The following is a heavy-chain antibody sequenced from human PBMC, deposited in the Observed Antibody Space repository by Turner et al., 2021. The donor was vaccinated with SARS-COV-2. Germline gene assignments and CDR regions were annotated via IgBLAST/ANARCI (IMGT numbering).Heavy chain of an antibody. D-gene: IGHD5-18*01. CDR3: ARLMDTAMDYYGTDV. CDR2: TYYSGSA. CDR1: GASISSSSYY. Sequence: QLQLQESDPGLVKPSETLSLTCTVSGASISSSSYYWGWIRQPPGKGLEWIGNTYYSGSAYYNPSLKSRVTISVDPSKNQFSLKLTSVTAADTAVYYCARLMDTAMDYYGTDVWGQGTTVTVSS. J-gene: IGHJ6*02. V-gene: IGHV4-39*01.